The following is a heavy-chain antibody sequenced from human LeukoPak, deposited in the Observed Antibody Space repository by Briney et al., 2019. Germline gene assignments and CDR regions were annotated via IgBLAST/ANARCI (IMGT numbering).Heavy chain of an antibody. J-gene: IGHJ4*02. D-gene: IGHD3-3*01. Sequence: GGSLRLSCAASGFTFSSYSMNWVRQAPGKGLEWVSSISSSSSYIYYADSVKGRFTISRDNAKNSLYLQMNSLRAEDTAVYYCARDAKWDDFWSGYAFDYWGQGTLVTVSS. CDR1: GFTFSSYS. CDR3: ARDAKWDDFWSGYAFDY. V-gene: IGHV3-21*01. CDR2: ISSSSSYI.